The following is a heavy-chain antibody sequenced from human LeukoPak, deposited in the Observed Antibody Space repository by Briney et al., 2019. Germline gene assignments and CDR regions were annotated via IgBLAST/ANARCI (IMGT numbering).Heavy chain of an antibody. J-gene: IGHJ3*02. Sequence: SGGSLRLSCAASGFTFDDYGMSWVRQAPGKGLEWVSGINLEGGSIGYADSVKGRFTISRDKAKHSLYPQMNSLRAEDTAMYHCERRYLLPGAFDIWGQGTMVTVSS. CDR2: INLEGGSI. CDR3: ERRYLLPGAFDI. V-gene: IGHV3-20*01. CDR1: GFTFDDYG. D-gene: IGHD1-14*01.